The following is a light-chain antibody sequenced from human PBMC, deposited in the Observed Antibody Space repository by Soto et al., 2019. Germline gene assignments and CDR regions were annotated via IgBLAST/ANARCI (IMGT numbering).Light chain of an antibody. Sequence: QSALTQPASVSGSPGQSITISCTGTSSDVGGYNYVSCYQQHPGKAPKLMIYAVSNRPSGVSNRFSGSKSGNTATLTISGLQAEDEADYYCCSYTVSGTYVFGTGTKVTAL. J-gene: IGLJ1*01. V-gene: IGLV2-14*01. CDR2: AVS. CDR1: SSDVGGYNY. CDR3: CSYTVSGTYV.